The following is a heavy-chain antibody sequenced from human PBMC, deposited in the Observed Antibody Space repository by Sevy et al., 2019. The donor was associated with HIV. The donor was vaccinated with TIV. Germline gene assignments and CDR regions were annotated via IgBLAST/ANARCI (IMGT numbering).Heavy chain of an antibody. V-gene: IGHV4-59*01. CDR2: IYYSGST. CDR1: GGSISSYY. J-gene: IGHJ3*02. D-gene: IGHD3-22*01. Sequence: SETLSLTCTVSGGSISSYYWSWIRQPPGKGLEWIGYIYYSGSTNYNPSLKSRVTISVDTSKNQFSLKLSSVTAADTAVYYCAREVQNYDSSGYGHRYAFDIWGQGTMVTVSS. CDR3: AREVQNYDSSGYGHRYAFDI.